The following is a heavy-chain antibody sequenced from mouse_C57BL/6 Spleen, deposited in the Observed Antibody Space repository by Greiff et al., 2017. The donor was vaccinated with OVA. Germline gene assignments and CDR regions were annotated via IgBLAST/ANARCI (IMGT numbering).Heavy chain of an antibody. V-gene: IGHV2-2*01. D-gene: IGHD4-1*01. CDR2: IWSGGST. J-gene: IGHJ1*03. CDR1: GFSLTSYG. CDR3: ARTGPYWYFDV. Sequence: VQLQESGPGLVQPSQSLSITCTVSGFSLTSYGVHWVRQPPGKGLEWLGVIWSGGSTDYNAAFISRLSISKDNTKRQVFFNMNSLQADDTAIYYCARTGPYWYFDVWGTGTTVTVSS.